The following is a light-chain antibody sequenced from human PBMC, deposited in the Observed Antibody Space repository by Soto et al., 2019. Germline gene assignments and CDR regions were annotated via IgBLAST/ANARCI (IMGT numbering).Light chain of an antibody. CDR3: QQYGNSPWA. CDR1: ENVRRSS. V-gene: IGKV3-20*01. CDR2: DVS. J-gene: IGKJ1*01. Sequence: ETALTQFPGTLSLFPGERATLSCRASENVRRSSLAWYQQKPGHPPRLLIYDVSNRATGVPDRFSGGGSGTDFTVIIDSLEPEDFAMYYCQQYGNSPWAFGQGSKVEI.